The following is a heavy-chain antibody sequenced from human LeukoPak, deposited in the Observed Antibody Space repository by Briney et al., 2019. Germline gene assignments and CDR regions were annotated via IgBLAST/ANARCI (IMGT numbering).Heavy chain of an antibody. Sequence: QTGGSLRLSCAASGFTFSSYTMNWVRRAPGKGLEWVSYISSSSSTIYYADSVKGRFTISRDNAKNSLYLQMNSLRDEDTAVYYCARSAFAKAVYFDYWGQGTLVTVSS. D-gene: IGHD3-3*02. CDR3: ARSAFAKAVYFDY. CDR2: ISSSSSTI. J-gene: IGHJ4*02. CDR1: GFTFSSYT. V-gene: IGHV3-48*02.